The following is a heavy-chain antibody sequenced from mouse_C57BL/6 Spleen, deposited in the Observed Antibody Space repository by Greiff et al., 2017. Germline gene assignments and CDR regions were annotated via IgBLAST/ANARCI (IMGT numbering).Heavy chain of an antibody. CDR3: ASYGGDY. J-gene: IGHJ4*01. D-gene: IGHD1-1*01. CDR2: ISSGSSTI. Sequence: EVQLQESGGGLVKPGGSLKLSCAASGFTFSDYGMHWVRQAPEKGLEWVAYISSGSSTIYYADTVKGRFTIARDNAKNTLFQQMTSLRSEDTAMYYCASYGGDYWGQGTSVTVSS. V-gene: IGHV5-17*01. CDR1: GFTFSDYG.